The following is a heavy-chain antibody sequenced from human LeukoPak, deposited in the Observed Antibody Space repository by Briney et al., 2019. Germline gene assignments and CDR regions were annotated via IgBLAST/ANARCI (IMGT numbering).Heavy chain of an antibody. D-gene: IGHD2-2*01. V-gene: IGHV3-7*01. CDR3: ARRAPGYCITTSCPDTYYYYYYMDV. Sequence: PGGSLRLSCAASGFAFSSSWMSWVRQAPGKGLEWVANIKQDGSETYYVDSLKGRFTVSSDNAKNSVYLQMNNLRAEDTAVYYCARRAPGYCITTSCPDTYYYYYYMDVWGKGTTVTVSS. J-gene: IGHJ6*03. CDR1: GFAFSSSW. CDR2: IKQDGSET.